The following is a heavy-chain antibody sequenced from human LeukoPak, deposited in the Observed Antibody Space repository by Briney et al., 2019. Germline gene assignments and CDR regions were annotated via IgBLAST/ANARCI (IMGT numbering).Heavy chain of an antibody. J-gene: IGHJ4*02. V-gene: IGHV4-39*01. Sequence: SETLSLTCTVSGGSISSSGYYWGWIRQPPGKGLEWIGSIYYSGSTYYNASLKSRVTISVDTSKNQFSLKLSSVTAADTAVYYCVRQPSYYNPLDYWGQGTLVTVSS. D-gene: IGHD3-10*01. CDR1: GGSISSSGYY. CDR3: VRQPSYYNPLDY. CDR2: IYYSGST.